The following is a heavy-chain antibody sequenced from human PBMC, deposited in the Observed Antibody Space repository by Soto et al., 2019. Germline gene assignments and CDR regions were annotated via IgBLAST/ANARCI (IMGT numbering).Heavy chain of an antibody. Sequence: LRPSCAASGFIFANYPMTWVRHAPVNGLEVVSVIGGRGNSAYYADSVHGRFTISSDNAKNTLSLQMSSLAAADRAIYSFVREGRGSCDFWGRGTMVNVSS. CDR2: IGGRGNSA. CDR3: VREGRGSCDF. D-gene: IGHD5-12*01. CDR1: GFIFANYP. V-gene: IGHV3-23*01. J-gene: IGHJ3*01.